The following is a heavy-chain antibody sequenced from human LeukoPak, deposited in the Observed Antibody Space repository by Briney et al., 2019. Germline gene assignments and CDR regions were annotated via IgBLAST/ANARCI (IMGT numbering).Heavy chain of an antibody. Sequence: PGGSLRLSCAASGFTFSSYSMHWVRQAPGKGLEWVSSISSSSSYIYYADSVKGRFTISRDNSKNTLYLQMNSLRAEDTAVYYCAKSGGYQLLSGYFDYWGQGTLVTVSS. CDR1: GFTFSSYS. CDR3: AKSGGYQLLSGYFDY. J-gene: IGHJ4*02. V-gene: IGHV3-21*04. D-gene: IGHD2-2*01. CDR2: ISSSSSYI.